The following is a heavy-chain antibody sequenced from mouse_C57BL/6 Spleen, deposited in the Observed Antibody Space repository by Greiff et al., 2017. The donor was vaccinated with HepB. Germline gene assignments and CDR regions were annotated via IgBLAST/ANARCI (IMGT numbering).Heavy chain of an antibody. Sequence: EVQLQQSGPELVKPGASVKISCKASGYTFTDYYMNWVKQSHGKSLEWIGDINPNNGGTSYNQKFKGKATLTVDKSSSTAYMELRSLTSEDSAVYYCARGGYDYDGGWFAYWGQGTLVTVSA. J-gene: IGHJ3*01. V-gene: IGHV1-26*01. CDR3: ARGGYDYDGGWFAY. CDR1: GYTFTDYY. CDR2: INPNNGGT. D-gene: IGHD2-4*01.